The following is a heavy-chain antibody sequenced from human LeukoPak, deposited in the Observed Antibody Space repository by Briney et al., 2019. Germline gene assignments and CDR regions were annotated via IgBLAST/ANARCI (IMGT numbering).Heavy chain of an antibody. CDR2: IYYSGST. Sequence: SETLSLTCTVSGGSISSYYWSWTRQPPGKGLEWIGYIYYSGSTNYNPSLKSRVTISVDTSKNQFSLKLSSVTAADTAVYYCTRDRNSGYDLYYYYGMDVWGQGTTVTVSS. CDR1: GGSISSYY. D-gene: IGHD5-12*01. J-gene: IGHJ6*02. CDR3: TRDRNSGYDLYYYYGMDV. V-gene: IGHV4-59*01.